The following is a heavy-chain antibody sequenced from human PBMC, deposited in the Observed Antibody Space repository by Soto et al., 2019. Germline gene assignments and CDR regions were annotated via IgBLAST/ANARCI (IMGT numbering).Heavy chain of an antibody. J-gene: IGHJ4*02. CDR3: ARGRYLDSSDYWVANLPFDH. Sequence: EVQLLESGGALVQPGWSLRLSCAASGFTFNSYVMTWVRQAPGEGLEWVSSISRSGRGSAYYADSVKGRFTISRDNSENTLFLQMNNLRDEDTALYYCARGRYLDSSDYWVANLPFDHWGLGTLVTVSS. CDR2: ISRSGRGSA. D-gene: IGHD3-22*01. CDR1: GFTFNSYV. V-gene: IGHV3-23*01.